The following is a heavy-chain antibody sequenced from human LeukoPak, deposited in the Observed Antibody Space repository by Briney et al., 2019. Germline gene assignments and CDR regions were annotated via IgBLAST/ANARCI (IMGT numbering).Heavy chain of an antibody. J-gene: IGHJ3*01. V-gene: IGHV3-15*01. CDR3: ARYSGSYLRGLAD. CDR1: GFTFSNAW. Sequence: GGSLRLSCAASGFTFSNAWMSWVRQAPGKGLEWVGRIKSKTDGGTTDYAAPVKGRFTISRDDSKNSLYLQMNSLKTEDTAMYYCARYSGSYLRGLADWGQGTMVTVSS. CDR2: IKSKTDGGTT. D-gene: IGHD1-26*01.